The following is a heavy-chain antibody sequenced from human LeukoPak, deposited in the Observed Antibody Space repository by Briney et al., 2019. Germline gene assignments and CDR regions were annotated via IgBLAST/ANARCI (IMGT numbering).Heavy chain of an antibody. D-gene: IGHD6-19*01. V-gene: IGHV1-2*02. CDR2: INPNSGGT. J-gene: IGHJ4*02. CDR1: GCTFTGYY. Sequence: ASVKLSCKASGCTFTGYYMHWVRLAPGQGLEWMGWINPNSGGTNYAQKFQGRVTMTRDTSISTAYMELSRLRSDDTAVYYCARWAGSGWYSDYWGQGTLVTVSS. CDR3: ARWAGSGWYSDY.